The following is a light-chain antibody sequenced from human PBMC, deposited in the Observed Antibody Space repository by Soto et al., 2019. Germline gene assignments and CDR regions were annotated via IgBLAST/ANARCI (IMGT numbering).Light chain of an antibody. J-gene: IGKJ4*01. CDR2: AAS. CDR3: QQLNSYPVGT. V-gene: IGKV1-9*01. CDR1: QGISSY. Sequence: DIQLTQSPSFLSASVGDRVTITCRASQGISSYLAWYQQKPGKAPKLLIYAASTLQSGVPSRFSGSGPGTEFTLTISSLQPEDFATYYCQQLNSYPVGTFGGGTKVDIK.